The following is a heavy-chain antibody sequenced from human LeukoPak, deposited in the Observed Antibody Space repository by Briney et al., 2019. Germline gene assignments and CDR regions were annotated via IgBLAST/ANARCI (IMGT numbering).Heavy chain of an antibody. J-gene: IGHJ5*02. CDR2: INAGNGNT. D-gene: IGHD3-3*01. CDR3: ARDQQDYDFWSGYLNGFSGWFDP. V-gene: IGHV1-3*01. Sequence: ASVKVSCKASGYTFTSYAIHWVRQAPGQRLEWMGWINAGNGNTKYSQKLQGRVTMTTDTSTSTAYMELRSLRSDDTAVYYCARDQQDYDFWSGYLNGFSGWFDPWGQGTLVTVSS. CDR1: GYTFTSYA.